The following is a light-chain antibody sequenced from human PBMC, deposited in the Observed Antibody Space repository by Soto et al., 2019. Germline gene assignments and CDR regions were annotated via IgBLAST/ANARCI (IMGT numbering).Light chain of an antibody. CDR1: QSISSW. Sequence: DVTMSESLAAVSASEVSIATITFRSSQSISSWLAWYPQTPGKAPKLMIYDDSSLESGFPSRFSGSGSGTEFTLTISSLQPDDFATYFCQQYNSYPWTFGQGTKV. CDR2: DDS. CDR3: QQYNSYPWT. V-gene: IGKV1-5*01. J-gene: IGKJ1*01.